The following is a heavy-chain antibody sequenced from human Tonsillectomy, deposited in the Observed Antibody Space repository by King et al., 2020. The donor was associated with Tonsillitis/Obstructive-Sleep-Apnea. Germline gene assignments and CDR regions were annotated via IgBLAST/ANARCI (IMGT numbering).Heavy chain of an antibody. CDR2: IYNSGST. CDR1: GYSISSSNW. CDR3: ARSVYGPGSRNAFDI. Sequence: QLQESGPGLVKPSETLSLTCAVSGYSISSSNWWGWIRQPPGKGLEWIGYIYNSGSTYYNPSLKSRVTMSVDSSKNQFSLKLSSVTAVDTAVYYCARSVYGPGSRNAFDIWGQGTMVTVSS. V-gene: IGHV4-28*01. J-gene: IGHJ3*02. D-gene: IGHD2-15*01.